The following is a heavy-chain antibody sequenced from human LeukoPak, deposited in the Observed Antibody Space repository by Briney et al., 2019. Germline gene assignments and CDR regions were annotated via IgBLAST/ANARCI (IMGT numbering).Heavy chain of an antibody. J-gene: IGHJ4*02. Sequence: GESLKISYKGSGYSFISYWIGWVRQMPGKGLEWMGIIYPGDSDTRYSPSFQGQVTISADKSISTAYLQWSSLKASDTAMYYCASQGVLDSSGYPYYFDYWGQGTLVTVSS. CDR1: GYSFISYW. D-gene: IGHD3-22*01. CDR3: ASQGVLDSSGYPYYFDY. CDR2: IYPGDSDT. V-gene: IGHV5-51*01.